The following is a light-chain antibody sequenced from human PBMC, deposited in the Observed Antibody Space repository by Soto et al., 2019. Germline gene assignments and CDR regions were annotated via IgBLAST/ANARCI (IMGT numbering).Light chain of an antibody. CDR2: EGS. Sequence: QSALTQPASVSGSPGQSITISCTGTSSDVGNYNLVSWYQQHPGKAPKLMIYEGSKRSSGVSNRFSGSKSGNTASLTISGLQAEDEADYYCCSYAGSSTVVIGGGTKLTVL. CDR1: SSDVGNYNL. CDR3: CSYAGSSTVV. V-gene: IGLV2-23*01. J-gene: IGLJ2*01.